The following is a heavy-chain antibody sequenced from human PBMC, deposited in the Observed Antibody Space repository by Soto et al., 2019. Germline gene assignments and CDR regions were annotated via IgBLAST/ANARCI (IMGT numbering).Heavy chain of an antibody. CDR1: GGTFSIYA. J-gene: IGHJ6*02. CDR3: ARVGSLYYYYGMDV. Sequence: SVKVSCKASGGTFSIYAISCVLQSPGQGLEWMGGIIPIFGTANYAQKFQGRVTITADESTSTAYMELSSLRSEDTAVYYCARVGSLYYYYGMDVWGQGTTVTVSS. D-gene: IGHD3-10*01. V-gene: IGHV1-69*13. CDR2: IIPIFGTA.